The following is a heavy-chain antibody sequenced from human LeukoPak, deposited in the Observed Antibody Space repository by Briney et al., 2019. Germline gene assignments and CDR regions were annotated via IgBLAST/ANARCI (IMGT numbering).Heavy chain of an antibody. CDR1: GGSFSGYY. CDR2: INHSGST. J-gene: IGHJ6*03. D-gene: IGHD1-26*01. V-gene: IGHV4-34*01. Sequence: SEPLSLTCAVYGGSFSGYYWSWLRQPPGKGLEWIGEINHSGSTNYNPSLKSRVTISVDTSKNQFSLKLSSVTAADTAVYYCARRSYFYYYYYYMDVWGKGTTVTVSS. CDR3: ARRSYFYYYYYYMDV.